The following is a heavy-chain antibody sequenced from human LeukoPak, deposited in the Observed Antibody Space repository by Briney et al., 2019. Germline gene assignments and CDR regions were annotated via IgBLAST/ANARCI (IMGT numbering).Heavy chain of an antibody. V-gene: IGHV1-2*02. CDR3: ARDASPFDY. CDR1: GYTFIGYY. J-gene: IGHJ4*02. Sequence: ASVKVSCKASGYTFIGYYIHWARQAPGQGLEWMGWINPNSGGTKYAQRFQGRVTMTRDTSISTAYMELSGLRSDDTAVYYCARDASPFDYWGQGTLVTVSS. CDR2: INPNSGGT.